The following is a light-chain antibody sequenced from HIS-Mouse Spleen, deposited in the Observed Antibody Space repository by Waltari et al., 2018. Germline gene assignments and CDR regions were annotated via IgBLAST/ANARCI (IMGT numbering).Light chain of an antibody. CDR3: SSYAGSNTWV. CDR2: EVS. J-gene: IGLJ3*02. Sequence: QSALTQPRSVSGSPGQSVTISCTGTSSDVGGYNYVSWYQQHPGKAPKLMLYEVSKRPSGVPDRCAGSKSGNAASLTVSGLQAEDEADYYCSSYAGSNTWVFGGGTKLAVL. V-gene: IGLV2-11*01. CDR1: SSDVGGYNY.